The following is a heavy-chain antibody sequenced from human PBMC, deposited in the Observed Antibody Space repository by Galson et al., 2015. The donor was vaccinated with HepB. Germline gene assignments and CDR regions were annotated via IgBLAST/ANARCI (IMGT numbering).Heavy chain of an antibody. D-gene: IGHD1/OR15-1a*01. CDR1: GFTFSSYA. V-gene: IGHV3-23*01. J-gene: IGHJ5*02. CDR3: ARMEQPGTSFDP. CDR2: ISGSGGST. Sequence: SLRLSCAASGFTFSSYAMSWVRQAPGKGLEWVSAISGSGGSTYYADSVKGRFTISRDNSKNTLYLQMNSLRAEDTAVYYCARMEQPGTSFDPWGQGTLVTVSS.